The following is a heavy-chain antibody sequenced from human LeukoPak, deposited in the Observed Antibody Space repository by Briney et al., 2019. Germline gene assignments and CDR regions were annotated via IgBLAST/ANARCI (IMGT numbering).Heavy chain of an antibody. CDR1: GFTVGSNY. J-gene: IGHJ4*02. Sequence: GGSLRLSCAASGFTVGSNYMSLVRQAPGKGLQWVSFLYSVGTTYYADSVKGRFTISRDDSKNTVYLQMNSLTTEDTAVYYCARALYGSGSYFIAWGQGTLVTVSS. V-gene: IGHV3-66*02. CDR2: LYSVGTT. D-gene: IGHD3-10*01. CDR3: ARALYGSGSYFIA.